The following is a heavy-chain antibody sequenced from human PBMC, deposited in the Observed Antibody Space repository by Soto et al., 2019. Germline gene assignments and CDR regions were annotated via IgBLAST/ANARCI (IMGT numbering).Heavy chain of an antibody. V-gene: IGHV4-31*03. CDR2: IYYSGTT. Sequence: QVQLQESGPGLVKPSQTLSLTCTVSGGSISSGSYYWGWIRQHPVKGLEWIGYIYYSGTTYYNPSIKSRVTISIDTSRNQFSLNLISVTAADTAVYYCARERWSNPYYYYGMDVWGQGTTVTVSS. CDR1: GGSISSGSYY. D-gene: IGHD2-8*01. J-gene: IGHJ6*02. CDR3: ARERWSNPYYYYGMDV.